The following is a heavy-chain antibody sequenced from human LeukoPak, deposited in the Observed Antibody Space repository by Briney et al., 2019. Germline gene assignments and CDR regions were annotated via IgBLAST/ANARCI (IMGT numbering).Heavy chain of an antibody. CDR3: AKAPRILRYFDL. Sequence: GGSLRLSCAASGFTFSSYAMSWVRQAPGKGLEWVSAISGSGGSTYYADSVKGRFTIPRDNSKNTLYLQMNSLRAEDTAVYYCAKAPRILRYFDLWGRGTLVTVSS. CDR2: ISGSGGST. V-gene: IGHV3-23*01. CDR1: GFTFSSYA. J-gene: IGHJ2*01.